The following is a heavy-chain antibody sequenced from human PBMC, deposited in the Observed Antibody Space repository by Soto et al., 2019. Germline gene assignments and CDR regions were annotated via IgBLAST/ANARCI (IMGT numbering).Heavy chain of an antibody. CDR2: IIPIFGTA. D-gene: IGHD2-15*01. Sequence: GASVKVSCKASGGTFSSYAISWVRQAPGQGLEWMGGIIPIFGTANYAQKIQGRVTITADESTSTAYMELSSLRSEDTAVYYCAIGWLPKDYYYYGMDVWGQGTTVTVSS. V-gene: IGHV1-69*13. J-gene: IGHJ6*02. CDR3: AIGWLPKDYYYYGMDV. CDR1: GGTFSSYA.